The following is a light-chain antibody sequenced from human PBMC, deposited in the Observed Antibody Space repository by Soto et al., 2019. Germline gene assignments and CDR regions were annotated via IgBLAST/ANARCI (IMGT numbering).Light chain of an antibody. J-gene: IGKJ1*01. CDR3: QQYGPSLWT. CDR1: QSVSSTY. Sequence: EIVLTQSPGTPSLSPGERATLSCRASQSVSSTYLAWYQQKPGQAPRLLMYGASSRASGVPDRFSASGSGTDFTLTISRLQPEDFAVYYCQQYGPSLWTFGQGTKVEIK. CDR2: GAS. V-gene: IGKV3-20*01.